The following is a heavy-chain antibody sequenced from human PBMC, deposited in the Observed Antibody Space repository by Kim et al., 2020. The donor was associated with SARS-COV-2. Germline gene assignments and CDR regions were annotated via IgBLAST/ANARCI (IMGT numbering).Heavy chain of an antibody. Sequence: ASVKVSCKASGYSFTGYYIHWVRQAPGQGLEWMGRINPNSGGTNYAQKFQGRVTMTRDMSISTVFMELSRLRSDDTAMYYCAREEWHEGVDVWGQGTTVTVSS. CDR3: AREEWHEGVDV. J-gene: IGHJ6*02. V-gene: IGHV1-2*06. D-gene: IGHD3-3*01. CDR2: INPNSGGT. CDR1: GYSFTGYY.